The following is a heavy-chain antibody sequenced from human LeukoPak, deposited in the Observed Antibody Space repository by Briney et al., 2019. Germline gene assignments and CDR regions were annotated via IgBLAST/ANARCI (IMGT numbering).Heavy chain of an antibody. CDR3: ARGQGATREDY. Sequence: PSETLSLTCAVYGGSFSGYYWSWIRQPPGKGLEWIGEINHSGSTNYNPYLKSRVTVSVDTSKNQLSLKLSSVTAADTAVYYCARGQGATREDYWGQGTLVTVSS. CDR2: INHSGST. J-gene: IGHJ4*02. CDR1: GGSFSGYY. V-gene: IGHV4-34*01. D-gene: IGHD1-26*01.